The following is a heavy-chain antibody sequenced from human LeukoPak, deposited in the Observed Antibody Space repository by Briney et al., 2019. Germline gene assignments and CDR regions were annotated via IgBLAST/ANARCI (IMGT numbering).Heavy chain of an antibody. CDR3: ARAGPGSGWYFDY. CDR2: ISPYNGNT. D-gene: IGHD6-19*01. J-gene: IGHJ4*02. CDR1: GYDFTSVG. V-gene: IGHV1-18*01. Sequence: GASVKVFCKASGYDFTSVGITWVRRAPGQGLEWMGWISPYNGNTRYAQKFQGRVAMTTDTSTTTAYMELRGLRFNDTAVYYCARAGPGSGWYFDYWGQGTLVTVSS.